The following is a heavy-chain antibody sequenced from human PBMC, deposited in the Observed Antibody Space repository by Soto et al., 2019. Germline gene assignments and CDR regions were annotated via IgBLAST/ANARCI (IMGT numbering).Heavy chain of an antibody. D-gene: IGHD2-2*01. J-gene: IGHJ4*02. Sequence: PGGSLRVSWAASGFTFSSYGMHWVRQAPGKGLEWVAVISGDGNSKYYSDSVKGRFTISRDNSKNTLSLQMNSLRAEDTAVYYCAKDHSSTSPFDYWGQGTLVTVSS. CDR2: ISGDGNSK. V-gene: IGHV3-30*18. CDR1: GFTFSSYG. CDR3: AKDHSSTSPFDY.